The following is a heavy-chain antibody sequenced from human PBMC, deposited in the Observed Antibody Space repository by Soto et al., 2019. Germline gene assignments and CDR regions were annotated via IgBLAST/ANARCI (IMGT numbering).Heavy chain of an antibody. J-gene: IGHJ6*02. CDR1: GGTFSSYT. D-gene: IGHD3-22*01. CDR2: IIPILGIA. CDR3: ARYGLGPLGVVDSRPYYGMDV. V-gene: IGHV1-69*02. Sequence: QVQLVQSRAEVKKPGSSVKASCKASGGTFSSYTISWVRQAPGQGLEWMGRIIPILGIANYAHKFQGRVTITADKSTSTAYMELSSLRSEDTAVYYCARYGLGPLGVVDSRPYYGMDVCGQGTTVTVS.